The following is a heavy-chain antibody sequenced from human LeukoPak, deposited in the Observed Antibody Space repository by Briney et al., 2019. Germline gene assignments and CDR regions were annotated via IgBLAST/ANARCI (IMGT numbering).Heavy chain of an antibody. V-gene: IGHV3-9*01. CDR3: AKDMVDYDSGEFDY. D-gene: IGHD3-22*01. CDR2: ISWNSGSI. Sequence: HPGRSLRLSCAASGFTFDDYAMHWVRHAPGKGLEWVSGISWNSGSIGYADSVKGRFTISRDNAKNSLYLQMNSLRAEDTALYYCAKDMVDYDSGEFDYWGQGTLVTVSS. CDR1: GFTFDDYA. J-gene: IGHJ4*02.